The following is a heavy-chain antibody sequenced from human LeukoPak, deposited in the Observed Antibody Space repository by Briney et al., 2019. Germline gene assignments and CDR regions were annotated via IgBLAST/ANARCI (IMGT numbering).Heavy chain of an antibody. CDR3: ARDPTTFDY. CDR2: ISAYNGNT. V-gene: IGHV1-18*01. CDR1: WYTFTSYG. Sequence: GSVKVSFKASWYTFTSYGISWGRQAPGQGLEWMGWISAYNGNTNYAQKLQGRVTMTTDTSTSTAYMELRSLRPDDTAVYYCARDPTTFDYWGQGTLVTVSS. D-gene: IGHD4-11*01. J-gene: IGHJ4*02.